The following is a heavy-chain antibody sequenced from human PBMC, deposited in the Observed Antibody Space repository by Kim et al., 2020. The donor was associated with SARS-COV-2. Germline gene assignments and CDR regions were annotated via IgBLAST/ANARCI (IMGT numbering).Heavy chain of an antibody. CDR2: IYYSGST. J-gene: IGHJ4*02. CDR1: GGSISSSSYY. V-gene: IGHV4-39*01. CDR3: ARRYTYYYDSSGYSDY. D-gene: IGHD3-22*01. Sequence: SETLSLTCTVSGGSISSSSYYWGWIRQPPGKGLEWIGSIYYSGSTYYNPSLKSRVTISVDTSKNQFSLKLSPVTAADTAVYYCARRYTYYYDSSGYSDYWGQGTLVTVSS.